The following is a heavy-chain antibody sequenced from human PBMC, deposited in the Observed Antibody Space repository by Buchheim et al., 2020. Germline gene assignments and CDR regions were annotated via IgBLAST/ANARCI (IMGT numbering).Heavy chain of an antibody. D-gene: IGHD6-19*01. Sequence: EVQLVESGGGLVQPGGSLRLSCAASGFTFSSYSMNWVRQAPGKGLEWVSYISSSSSTIYYADSVKGRFTISRDNANNSLYLQMNSLRAEDTAVYYCARDLVRSSGWYYYYGMDVWGQGTT. CDR3: ARDLVRSSGWYYYYGMDV. CDR2: ISSSSSTI. CDR1: GFTFSSYS. J-gene: IGHJ6*02. V-gene: IGHV3-48*01.